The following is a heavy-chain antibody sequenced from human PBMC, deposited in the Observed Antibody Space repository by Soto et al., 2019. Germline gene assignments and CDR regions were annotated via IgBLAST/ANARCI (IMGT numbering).Heavy chain of an antibody. D-gene: IGHD2-15*01. V-gene: IGHV4-34*01. CDR2: INHSGST. Sequence: QVQLQQWGAGLLKPSETLSLTCAVYGGSFSGYYWSWIRQPPGKGLEWIGEINHSGSTNYNPSLKSRVTISVDTSKNQFSLKPSSVTAADTAVYYCARARRHLVVVVAAKWFDPWGQGTLVTVSS. CDR1: GGSFSGYY. CDR3: ARARRHLVVVVAAKWFDP. J-gene: IGHJ5*02.